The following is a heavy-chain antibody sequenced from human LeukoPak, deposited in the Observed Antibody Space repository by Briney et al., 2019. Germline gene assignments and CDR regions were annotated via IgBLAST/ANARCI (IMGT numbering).Heavy chain of an antibody. J-gene: IGHJ5*02. Sequence: SETLSLTCAVYGGSFSGYYWSWIRQPSGKGLEWIGEINHSGSTNYNPSLKSRVTISVDTSKNQFSLKLSSVTAADTAVYYCARGNNYDSSGYFPWFDPWGQGTLVTVSS. CDR1: GGSFSGYY. D-gene: IGHD3-22*01. CDR2: INHSGST. CDR3: ARGNNYDSSGYFPWFDP. V-gene: IGHV4-34*01.